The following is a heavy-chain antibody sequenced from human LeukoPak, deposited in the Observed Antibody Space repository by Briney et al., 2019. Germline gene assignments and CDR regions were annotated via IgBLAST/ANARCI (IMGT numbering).Heavy chain of an antibody. V-gene: IGHV3-74*01. CDR2: MKSEGRT. Sequence: AGGSQRLSCPASEFTFSTYWMRWARQAPGRGLVCLSCMKSEGRTNYADAVKGLFTITRDNDKKTVSLQMNSLRHEDTGVYYCARAPSEIGGYYPEYFRHWGQGTLVAVSS. J-gene: IGHJ1*01. D-gene: IGHD3-22*01. CDR1: EFTFSTYW. CDR3: ARAPSEIGGYYPEYFRH.